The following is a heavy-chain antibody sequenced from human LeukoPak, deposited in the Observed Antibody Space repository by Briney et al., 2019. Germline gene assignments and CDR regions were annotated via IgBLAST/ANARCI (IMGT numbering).Heavy chain of an antibody. CDR1: GFSFSAYP. D-gene: IGHD3-3*01. CDR2: ISIDGTNK. CDR3: AKEADTYYDFWSGYSPFDY. V-gene: IGHV3-30*04. Sequence: GGSLRLSCAASGFSFSAYPIHWVRQAPGKGLEWVAVISIDGTNKYYADSVKGRFTISRDNSKNTLYLQMNSLRAEDTAVYYCAKEADTYYDFWSGYSPFDYWGQGTLVTVSS. J-gene: IGHJ4*02.